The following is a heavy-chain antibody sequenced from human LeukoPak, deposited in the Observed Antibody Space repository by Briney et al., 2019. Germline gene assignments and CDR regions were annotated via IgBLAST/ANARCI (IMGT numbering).Heavy chain of an antibody. CDR1: GGSISSYY. Sequence: SETLSLTCTVSGGSISSYYWSWIRQPPGKGLEWIGYIYYSGSTNYNPSLKSRVTISVDTSKNQFSLKLSSVTAADTAVYYCARADCSGGSCYSSYWGQGTLVTVSA. CDR3: ARADCSGGSCYSSY. CDR2: IYYSGST. V-gene: IGHV4-59*01. J-gene: IGHJ4*02. D-gene: IGHD2-15*01.